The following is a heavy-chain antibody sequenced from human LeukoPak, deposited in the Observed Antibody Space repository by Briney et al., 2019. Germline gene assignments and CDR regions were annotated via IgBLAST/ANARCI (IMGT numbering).Heavy chain of an antibody. V-gene: IGHV3-30*18. CDR1: GFTFSSYG. CDR2: ISYDGSNK. D-gene: IGHD6-13*01. J-gene: IGHJ3*02. Sequence: PGRSLRLSCAASGFTFSSYGMHWVRQAPGKGLEWVAVISYDGSNKYYADSVKGRFTISRDNSKNTLYLQMNSLRAEDTAVYYCAKEHSIAAAGKGAFDIWGQGTMVTVSS. CDR3: AKEHSIAAAGKGAFDI.